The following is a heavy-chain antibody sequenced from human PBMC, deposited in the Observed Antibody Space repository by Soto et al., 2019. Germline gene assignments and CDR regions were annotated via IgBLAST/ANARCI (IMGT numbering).Heavy chain of an antibody. J-gene: IGHJ4*02. D-gene: IGHD3-10*01. V-gene: IGHV3-7*01. CDR3: AREWITMVRGVIINPFDS. CDR1: GFTFSSYW. Sequence: EVQLVESGGGLVQPGGSLRLSCAASGFTFSSYWMSWVRQAPGKGLEWVANIKQDGSEKYYVDSVKGRFTISRDNAKNSLYLQMNSLRAEDTAVYYCAREWITMVRGVIINPFDSWGQGTLVTVSS. CDR2: IKQDGSEK.